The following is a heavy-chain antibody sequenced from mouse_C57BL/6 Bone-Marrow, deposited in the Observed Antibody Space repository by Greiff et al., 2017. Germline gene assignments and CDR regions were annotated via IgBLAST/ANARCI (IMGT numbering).Heavy chain of an antibody. Sequence: QVTLKVSGPGILQPSQTLSLTCSFSGFSLSTFGMGVGWIRQPSGKGLEWLAHIWWDDDKYYNPALKSRLTISKDTSKHQVFLKIANVYTADTATYYCARIPLARFAYWGQGTLVTVSA. D-gene: IGHD6-1*01. CDR3: ARIPLARFAY. CDR1: GFSLSTFGMG. CDR2: IWWDDDK. V-gene: IGHV8-8*01. J-gene: IGHJ3*01.